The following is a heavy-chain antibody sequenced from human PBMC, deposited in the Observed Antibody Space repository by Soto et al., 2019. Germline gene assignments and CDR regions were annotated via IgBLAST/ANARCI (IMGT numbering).Heavy chain of an antibody. J-gene: IGHJ4*02. Sequence: QVQLVQSEAEMNKPGSSVKVSCESSGGTFNTYAMNWVRQAPGQGPEWMGDISPMFGAANYAPKFQGRVTITADESTGTSYMQLSSLTSEDTALYFCAREVQVHNPAFVYWGQGTLVTVSS. CDR1: GGTFNTYA. V-gene: IGHV1-69*19. CDR2: ISPMFGAA. D-gene: IGHD3-10*01. CDR3: AREVQVHNPAFVY.